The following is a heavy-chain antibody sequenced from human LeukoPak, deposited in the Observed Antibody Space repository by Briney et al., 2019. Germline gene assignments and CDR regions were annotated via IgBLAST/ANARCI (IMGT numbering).Heavy chain of an antibody. CDR2: IYTSGST. Sequence: SDTLSHTCTVTGGSISSYYWSWLRQPAGNALDWIGRIYTSGSTNYNPSLKSRVTISVDTSKNQFSLKLSSVTAADTAVYYCARDYDILTGHDYWGQGTLVTVSS. CDR3: ARDYDILTGHDY. CDR1: GGSISSYY. V-gene: IGHV4-4*07. D-gene: IGHD3-9*01. J-gene: IGHJ4*02.